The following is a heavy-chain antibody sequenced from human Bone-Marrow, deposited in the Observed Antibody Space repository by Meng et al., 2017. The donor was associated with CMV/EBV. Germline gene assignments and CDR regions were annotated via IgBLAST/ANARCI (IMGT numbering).Heavy chain of an antibody. D-gene: IGHD3-3*01. Sequence: GESLKISCAASGFTFSSYAMSWVRQAPGKGLEWVSAISGSGGSTYYADSVKGRFTISRDNSKNTLYLQMNSLRAEDTAVYYCARGGYDFWSGYLFDYWGQGKRVNGAS. CDR2: ISGSGGST. J-gene: IGHJ4*02. V-gene: IGHV3-23*01. CDR3: ARGGYDFWSGYLFDY. CDR1: GFTFSSYA.